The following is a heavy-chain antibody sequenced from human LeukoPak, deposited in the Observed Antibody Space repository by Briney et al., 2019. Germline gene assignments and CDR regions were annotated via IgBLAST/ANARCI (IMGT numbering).Heavy chain of an antibody. CDR1: GFSFSSYW. J-gene: IGHJ4*02. Sequence: GGSLRLSCVASGFSFSSYWMHWVRQAPGKGLVWVSRINSDESSTTYADSVKGRFTISRDNAKNTLYLQMNSLSAEDTAVYYCAREVLDYFDTSGPVDYWGQGTLVTVSS. CDR3: AREVLDYFDTSGPVDY. CDR2: INSDESST. V-gene: IGHV3-74*01. D-gene: IGHD3-22*01.